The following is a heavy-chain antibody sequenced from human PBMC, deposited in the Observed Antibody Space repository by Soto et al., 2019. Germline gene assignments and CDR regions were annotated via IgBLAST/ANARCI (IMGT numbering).Heavy chain of an antibody. Sequence: QIHLVQSGGEVKKPGASVKVSCKTSGYTLTTYGISWVRQAPGQGLEWMGWSTPFNDNTNYAQNLQGRVTMTTDTSTNTAYLALSSLTSDDTTGHCCARTDKGDYVPPRDTWGQGTLVTFSS. D-gene: IGHD4-17*01. CDR1: GYTLTTYG. CDR2: STPFNDNT. CDR3: ARTDKGDYVPPRDT. J-gene: IGHJ5*02. V-gene: IGHV1-18*01.